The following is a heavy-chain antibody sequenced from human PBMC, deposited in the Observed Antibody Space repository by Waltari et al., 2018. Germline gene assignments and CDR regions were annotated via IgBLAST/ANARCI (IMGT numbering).Heavy chain of an antibody. D-gene: IGHD3-22*01. J-gene: IGHJ4*02. CDR3: ATPITYYYDSSGYTDY. CDR2: INPNSGGT. V-gene: IGHV1-2*06. Sequence: QVQLVQSGAEVKKPGASVKVSCQASGSTFTGYYLHWVRQAPGQGLEWMGRINPNSGGTNYAQKFQGRVTMTRDTSISTAYMELSRLRSDDTAVYYCATPITYYYDSSGYTDYWGQGTLVTVSS. CDR1: GSTFTGYY.